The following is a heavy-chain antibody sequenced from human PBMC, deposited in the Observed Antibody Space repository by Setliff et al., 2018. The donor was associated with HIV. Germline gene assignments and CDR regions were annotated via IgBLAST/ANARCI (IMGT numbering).Heavy chain of an antibody. CDR1: GFTFSNYG. J-gene: IGHJ1*01. Sequence: PGGSLRLSCGASGFTFSNYGMQWVRQAPGKGLEWVAIISYHERDTFYADSVKGRFTISRDNSKNMLYLQMNSLRTEDTAVYYCARDWAGPGFQYWGQGTLVTVS. D-gene: IGHD6-19*01. CDR3: ARDWAGPGFQY. V-gene: IGHV3-30*03. CDR2: ISYHERDT.